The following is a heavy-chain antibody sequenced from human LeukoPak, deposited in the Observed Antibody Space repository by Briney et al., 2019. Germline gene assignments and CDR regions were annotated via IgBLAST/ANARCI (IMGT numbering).Heavy chain of an antibody. J-gene: IGHJ6*03. CDR3: AKDSIVYYYYYMDV. CDR2: ISYDGSNK. Sequence: QPGGSLRLSCAASGFTFRSYGMSWVRQAPGKGLEWVAVISYDGSNKYYADSVKGRFTISRDKSKNTLYLQMNSLRAEDTAVYYCAKDSIVYYYYYMDVWGKGTTVTVSS. V-gene: IGHV3-30*18. D-gene: IGHD3-16*02. CDR1: GFTFRSYG.